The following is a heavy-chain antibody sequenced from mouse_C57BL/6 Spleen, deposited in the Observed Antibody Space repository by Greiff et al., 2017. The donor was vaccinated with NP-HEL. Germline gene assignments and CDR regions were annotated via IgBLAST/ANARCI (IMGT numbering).Heavy chain of an antibody. CDR2: IYPGSGST. CDR3: ASYYTNHGGFAY. V-gene: IGHV1-55*01. J-gene: IGHJ3*01. CDR1: GYTFTSYW. Sequence: VQLQQSGAELVKPGASVKMSCKASGYTFTSYWITWVKQRPGQGLEWIGDIYPGSGSTNYNEKFKSKATLTVDTSSSTAYMQLSSLTPEDSAVYYCASYYTNHGGFAYWGQGTLVTVSA. D-gene: IGHD2-12*01.